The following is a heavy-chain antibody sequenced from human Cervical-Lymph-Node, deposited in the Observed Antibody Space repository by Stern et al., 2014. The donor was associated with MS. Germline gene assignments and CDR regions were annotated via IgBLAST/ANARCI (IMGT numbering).Heavy chain of an antibody. J-gene: IGHJ4*02. D-gene: IGHD6-13*01. CDR2: MSNDGSNK. CDR1: GFTFSSYG. CDR3: AKDRSWHYFDY. Sequence: QVQLVESGGGVVQPGRSLRLSCAASGFTFSSYGMHWVRQAPGKGLEWVAVMSNDGSNKYYADSVKGRFTISRDNSKNTLYLQMNSLRAEDTAVYYCAKDRSWHYFDYWGQGTLVTVSS. V-gene: IGHV3-30*18.